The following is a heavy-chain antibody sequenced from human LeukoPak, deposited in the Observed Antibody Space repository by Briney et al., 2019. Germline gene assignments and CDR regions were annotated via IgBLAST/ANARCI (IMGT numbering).Heavy chain of an antibody. CDR2: IYTSGST. CDR1: GGSISSYY. V-gene: IGHV4-4*07. Sequence: PSETLSLTCTVSGGSISSYYWSWIRQPAGKGLEWIGRIYTSGSTNYNPSLKSRVTMSVDTSKNQFSLKLSSVTAADTAVYYCARGCLWFGESLFDYWGQGTLVTVSS. J-gene: IGHJ4*02. CDR3: ARGCLWFGESLFDY. D-gene: IGHD3-10*01.